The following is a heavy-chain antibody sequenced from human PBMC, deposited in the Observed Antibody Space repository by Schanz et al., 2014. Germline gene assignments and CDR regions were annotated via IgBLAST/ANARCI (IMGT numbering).Heavy chain of an antibody. D-gene: IGHD3-10*01. Sequence: EVQLLESGGGLVEPGGSLRLSCAASGFSFSSYAMGWVRQARGKGLEWVSSISSGGGSTYYADSVKGRFTISRDNAKNTLYLQMNSLRAEDTAVYYCVRDILHRVYDSGSPWGQGTLVTVSS. V-gene: IGHV3-23*01. CDR3: VRDILHRVYDSGSP. CDR2: ISSGGGST. J-gene: IGHJ5*02. CDR1: GFSFSSYA.